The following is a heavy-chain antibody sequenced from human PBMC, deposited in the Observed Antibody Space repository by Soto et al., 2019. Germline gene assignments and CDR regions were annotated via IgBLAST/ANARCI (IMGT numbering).Heavy chain of an antibody. Sequence: ASVKVSCKASGYAFTSHYMHWVRQDPGQGLEWMGIINPSGGSTGLAQMFQGRVTMTRDTSTSTVCMELSSLRSEDTGVYYCARDWARLYGMDVWGQGTTVPICS. CDR1: GYAFTSHY. J-gene: IGHJ6*01. V-gene: IGHV1-46*01. CDR2: INPSGGST. CDR3: ARDWARLYGMDV. D-gene: IGHD3-16*01.